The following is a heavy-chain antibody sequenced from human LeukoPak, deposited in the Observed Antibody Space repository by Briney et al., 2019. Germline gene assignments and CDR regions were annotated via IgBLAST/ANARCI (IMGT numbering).Heavy chain of an antibody. CDR1: GGSFSGYY. Sequence: PSETLSLTCAVYGGSFSGYYWSRILQPPGKGLEWIGEVNHSGSTNYNPSLKSRVTISVDKSKNQFYLKLSSVTAADTAVYYCARYLPSRGIDYWGQGTLVTVSS. CDR3: ARYLPSRGIDY. V-gene: IGHV4-34*01. CDR2: VNHSGST. D-gene: IGHD2-2*01. J-gene: IGHJ4*02.